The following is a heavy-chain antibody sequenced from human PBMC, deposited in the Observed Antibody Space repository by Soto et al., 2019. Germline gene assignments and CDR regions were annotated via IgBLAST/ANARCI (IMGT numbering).Heavy chain of an antibody. Sequence: VGSLRLSCAASGFTFSSYWMHWVRQAPGGGLVWVSYIKPDGSRTKDADSVKGRFTISRDNARNTLYLRMNSLRAEDTAVYYCARDNNWSYDSWGRGTLVTVSS. CDR3: ARDNNWSYDS. CDR1: GFTFSSYW. V-gene: IGHV3-74*03. CDR2: IKPDGSRT. D-gene: IGHD1-1*01. J-gene: IGHJ4*02.